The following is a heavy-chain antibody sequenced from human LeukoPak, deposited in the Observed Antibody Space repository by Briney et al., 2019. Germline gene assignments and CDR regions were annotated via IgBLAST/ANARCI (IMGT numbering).Heavy chain of an antibody. D-gene: IGHD5-18*01. J-gene: IGHJ3*02. Sequence: GGSLRLSCAASGFSFSRYWMNWVRQAPGKGLEWVANIKQDGSAQNYVDSVKGRFTISRDNAGNSLYLQMNSLRAEDTAVYYCAKGGRSGYSYGYYDDAFDIWGQGTMVTVSS. CDR2: IKQDGSAQ. CDR1: GFSFSRYW. V-gene: IGHV3-7*03. CDR3: AKGGRSGYSYGYYDDAFDI.